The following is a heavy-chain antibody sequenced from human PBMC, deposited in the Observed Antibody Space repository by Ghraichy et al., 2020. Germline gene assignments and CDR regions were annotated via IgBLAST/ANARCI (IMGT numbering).Heavy chain of an antibody. Sequence: ASVKVSCKAFGYTFSTYDINWVRQATGQGLEWMGWMSPSSGNTGYAQKFQGRVTITRDTSINTAYMELSSLRSEDTAVYYCARNLYGSGIFEDWGQGTLVTVSS. D-gene: IGHD3-10*01. CDR1: GYTFSTYD. J-gene: IGHJ4*02. CDR2: MSPSSGNT. CDR3: ARNLYGSGIFED. V-gene: IGHV1-8*03.